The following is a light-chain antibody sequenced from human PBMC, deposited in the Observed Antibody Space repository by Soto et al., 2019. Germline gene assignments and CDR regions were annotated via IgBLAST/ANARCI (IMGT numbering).Light chain of an antibody. CDR3: QKYNGTPRT. CDR2: EAS. CDR1: QDISGH. J-gene: IGKJ1*01. V-gene: IGKV1-27*01. Sequence: DIQVTQSPSSLSASVGDRVTITCRASQDISGHLAWYQQKPGKDPKLLIYEASTLQSGVPSRFSASGSGTDFTLTISSLQPEDVATYYCQKYNGTPRTFGQGTKVELK.